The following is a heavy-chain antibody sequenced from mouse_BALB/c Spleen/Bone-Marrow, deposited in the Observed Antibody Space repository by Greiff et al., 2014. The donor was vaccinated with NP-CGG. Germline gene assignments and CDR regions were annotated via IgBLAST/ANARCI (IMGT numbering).Heavy chain of an antibody. D-gene: IGHD2-14*01. J-gene: IGHJ3*01. CDR3: ARDYRYDGFAY. CDR2: INPSTGYT. V-gene: IGHV1-7*01. Sequence: VQLQQSGAELAKPGASVKMSCKASGYTFTSYWMHWVKQRPGQGLEWIRYINPSTGYTEYNQKFKDKATLTADKSSSTAYMQLSSLTSEDSAVYYCARDYRYDGFAYWGQGTLVTVSA. CDR1: GYTFTSYW.